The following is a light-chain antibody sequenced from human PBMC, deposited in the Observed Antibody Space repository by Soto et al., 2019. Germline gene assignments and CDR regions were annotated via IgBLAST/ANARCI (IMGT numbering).Light chain of an antibody. CDR3: QQRSNRPPYT. J-gene: IGKJ2*01. Sequence: EIVLTQSPATLSLSPGERATLSCRASQSVSSYLAWYQQKPGQAPRLLIYDASNRATSIPARFSGSGSGTDFPLTISSLEPEDFAVYYCQQRSNRPPYTFGQGTKLEIK. CDR1: QSVSSY. CDR2: DAS. V-gene: IGKV3-11*01.